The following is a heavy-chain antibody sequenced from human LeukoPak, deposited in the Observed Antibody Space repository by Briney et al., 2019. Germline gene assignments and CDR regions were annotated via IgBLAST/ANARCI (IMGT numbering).Heavy chain of an antibody. J-gene: IGHJ6*03. CDR1: GFTFSRYA. Sequence: GGSLRLSCEASGFTFSRYAMIWVRQAPGKGLEWVSAITGSGGGTQYADSVRGRFTVSRDNSKNTLYLQMGSLRAEDMAVYYCTRRFGELLNFMDVWGKGTTVTVSS. D-gene: IGHD3-10*01. V-gene: IGHV3-23*01. CDR2: ITGSGGGT. CDR3: TRRFGELLNFMDV.